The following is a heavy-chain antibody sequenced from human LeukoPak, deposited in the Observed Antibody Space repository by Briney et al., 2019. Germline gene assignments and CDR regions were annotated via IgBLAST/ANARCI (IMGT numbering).Heavy chain of an antibody. CDR2: VSFDGSNI. CDR3: ARDRVQIWSFVGTFDS. V-gene: IGHV3-30-3*01. Sequence: GGSLRLSCAASGFTFTSYHMHWLRQAPGKGLEWVALVSFDGSNILYADSVQGRFTISRDIPKNTLFLQMNSLRPEDTAVYYCARDRVQIWSFVGTFDSWGQGSLVTVSP. D-gene: IGHD5-18*01. J-gene: IGHJ4*02. CDR1: GFTFTSYH.